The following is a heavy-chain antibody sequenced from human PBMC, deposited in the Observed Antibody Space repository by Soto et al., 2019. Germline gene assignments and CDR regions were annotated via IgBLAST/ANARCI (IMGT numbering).Heavy chain of an antibody. CDR3: ARVRSYSYGQGYGMDV. J-gene: IGHJ6*02. V-gene: IGHV3-21*01. CDR2: ISSSSGYI. Sequence: EVQLVESGGGLVKPGGSLRLSCAASGFTFSTYSMNWVRQAPGKGLEWVSSISSSSGYIYYADSVKGRFTISRDDAKNSLSLQMNSLRAEDTAVYYCARVRSYSYGQGYGMDVWGQGNTVTVSS. CDR1: GFTFSTYS. D-gene: IGHD5-18*01.